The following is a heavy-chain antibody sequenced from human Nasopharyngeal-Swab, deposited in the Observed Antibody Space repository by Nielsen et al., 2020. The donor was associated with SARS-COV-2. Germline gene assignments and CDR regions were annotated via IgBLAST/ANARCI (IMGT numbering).Heavy chain of an antibody. J-gene: IGHJ4*02. D-gene: IGHD2-15*01. V-gene: IGHV3-64*04. Sequence: GGPLRPSCSPSGFPFSSYALHWVRQAPGKGLECFSAISSNGGSTYYADSVKGRFTISRDNSKNTLYLQMNSLRAEDTAVYYCARDLGGYLDYWGQGTLVTVSS. CDR3: ARDLGGYLDY. CDR1: GFPFSSYA. CDR2: ISSNGGST.